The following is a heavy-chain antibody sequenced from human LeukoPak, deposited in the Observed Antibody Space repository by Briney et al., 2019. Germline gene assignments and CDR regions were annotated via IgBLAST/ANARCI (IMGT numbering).Heavy chain of an antibody. Sequence: GGSLRLSCAASGFTFSSYPMHWVRQAPGKGLEWVAVVSYDGTNGHYADSVKGRFTISRDNSKNTFYLQMNSLRPEDTAVYFCARHHGSWSFHSWRQPTLLTVSP. V-gene: IGHV3-30-3*01. J-gene: IGHJ4*02. CDR2: VSYDGTNG. D-gene: IGHD6-13*01. CDR3: ARHHGSWSFHS. CDR1: GFTFSSYP.